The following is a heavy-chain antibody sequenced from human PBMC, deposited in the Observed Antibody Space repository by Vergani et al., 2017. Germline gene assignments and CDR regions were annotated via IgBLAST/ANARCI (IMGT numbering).Heavy chain of an antibody. D-gene: IGHD6-13*01. J-gene: IGHJ6*02. CDR1: GFTVSSNY. Sequence: EVQLLESGGGLVQPGGSLRLSCAASGFTVSSNYMSWVRQAPGKGLEWVSVIYSGGSTYYADSVKGRFTISRDNSKNTLYLQMNSLRAEDTAVYYCARALAAAAHYYYGMDVWGQGTTVTVSS. V-gene: IGHV3-53*01. CDR3: ARALAAAAHYYYGMDV. CDR2: IYSGGST.